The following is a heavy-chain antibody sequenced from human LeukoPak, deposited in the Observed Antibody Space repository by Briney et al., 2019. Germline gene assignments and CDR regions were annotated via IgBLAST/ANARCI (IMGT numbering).Heavy chain of an antibody. D-gene: IGHD3-3*01. CDR3: ARDDFWSGYYPDY. CDR2: INQDGSER. CDR1: GFTFSNYW. J-gene: IGHJ4*02. Sequence: GGSLGLSCAASGFTFSNYWMSWVRQAPGKGLDWVANINQDGSERYYVDSVKGRFSISRDNAKNSLYLQMNSLRAEDTAVYYCARDDFWSGYYPDYWGQGTLVTVSS. V-gene: IGHV3-7*01.